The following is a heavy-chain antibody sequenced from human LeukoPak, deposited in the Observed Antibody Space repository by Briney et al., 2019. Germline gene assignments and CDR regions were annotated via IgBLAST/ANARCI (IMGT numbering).Heavy chain of an antibody. J-gene: IGHJ4*02. CDR3: AIVDPFDY. V-gene: IGHV3-30-3*01. CDR1: GFTFSSYA. CDR2: ISYDGSNK. Sequence: GRSLRLSCAASGFTFSSYAMHWVRQAPGKGLEWVAVISYDGSNKYYADSVKGRFTISRDNSKNTLYLQMNSLRAEDTAVYYCAIVDPFDYWGQGTLVTVSS.